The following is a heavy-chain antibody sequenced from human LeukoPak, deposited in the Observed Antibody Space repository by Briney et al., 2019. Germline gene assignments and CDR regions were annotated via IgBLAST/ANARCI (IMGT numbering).Heavy chain of an antibody. CDR3: VTEPKGYCSSTSCYTGDY. CDR1: GYTFTDYY. D-gene: IGHD2-2*02. J-gene: IGHJ4*02. Sequence: ASVKVSCKVSGYTFTDYYMHWVQQAPGKGLEWMGLVDPEDGETIYAEKFQGRVTITADTSTDTAYMELSSLRSEDTAVYYCVTEPKGYCSSTSCYTGDYWGQGTLVTVSS. V-gene: IGHV1-69-2*01. CDR2: VDPEDGET.